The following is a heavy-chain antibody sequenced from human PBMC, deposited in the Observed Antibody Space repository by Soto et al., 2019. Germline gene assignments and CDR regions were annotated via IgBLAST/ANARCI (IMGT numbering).Heavy chain of an antibody. CDR3: ARDLRGSPDY. CDR2: INPDGTTT. V-gene: IGHV3-74*01. CDR1: GFAFSTYW. D-gene: IGHD1-26*01. Sequence: GGSLRLSCTASGFAFSTYWMHWVRQAPGKGLVWVSLINPDGTTTNYADSVKGRFTISRDNAKNTVYLQMNSLRVEDTALYYCARDLRGSPDYWGQGTLVTVSS. J-gene: IGHJ4*02.